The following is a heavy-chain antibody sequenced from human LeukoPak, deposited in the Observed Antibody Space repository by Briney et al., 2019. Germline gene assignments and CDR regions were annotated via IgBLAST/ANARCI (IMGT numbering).Heavy chain of an antibody. J-gene: IGHJ4*02. V-gene: IGHV3-48*04. CDR1: GFTFSSYS. CDR2: ISSSSTI. D-gene: IGHD5-18*01. CDR3: ARDPRYSYGYFDY. Sequence: PGGSLRLSCAASGFTFSSYSMNWVRQSPGKGLEWVSYISSSSTIYYADSVKGRFTISRDNAKNSLYLQMNSLRAEDTAVYYCARDPRYSYGYFDYWGQGTLVTVSS.